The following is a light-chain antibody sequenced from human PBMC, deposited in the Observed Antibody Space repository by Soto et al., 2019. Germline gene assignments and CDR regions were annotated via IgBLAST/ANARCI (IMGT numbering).Light chain of an antibody. V-gene: IGLV2-8*01. J-gene: IGLJ3*02. CDR2: EVS. Sequence: QSALTQPPSASGSPGQSVTISCTGTSSDIGAYNYVSWYQQHLGKAPKLMIHEVSKRPSGVPDRFSGSKSGYTASLTVSGLQAEADADYFCSAYAGSINRRVFGGGTNLTVL. CDR3: SAYAGSINRRV. CDR1: SSDIGAYNY.